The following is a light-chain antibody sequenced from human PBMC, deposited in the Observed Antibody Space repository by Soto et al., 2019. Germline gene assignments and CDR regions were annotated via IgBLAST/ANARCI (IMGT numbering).Light chain of an antibody. Sequence: EVVMTQSSATLSVSPGERATLSCRASQTVSRNLAWYQQRPGQAPRLLIYDISNRATGVPARFSGSGSETEFTLTIRSLQSEDFAVYFCQQYNNRPSFGQGTRLEIK. J-gene: IGKJ5*01. V-gene: IGKV3-15*01. CDR3: QQYNNRPS. CDR2: DIS. CDR1: QTVSRN.